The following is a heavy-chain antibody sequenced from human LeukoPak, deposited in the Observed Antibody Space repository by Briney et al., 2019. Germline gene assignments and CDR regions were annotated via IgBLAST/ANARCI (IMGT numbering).Heavy chain of an antibody. J-gene: IGHJ5*02. CDR1: GITFSTHA. Sequence: GGSLRLSCAASGITFSTHAMTWVRQAPGKGLDYLASINSSGSGTYYADSVKGRFTISRDNSKNTLSLQMNSLSADDTAVYYCAKEEYDSGCYKWFGLWGQGTLVTVSS. CDR2: INSSGSGT. D-gene: IGHD6-19*01. V-gene: IGHV3-23*01. CDR3: AKEEYDSGCYKWFGL.